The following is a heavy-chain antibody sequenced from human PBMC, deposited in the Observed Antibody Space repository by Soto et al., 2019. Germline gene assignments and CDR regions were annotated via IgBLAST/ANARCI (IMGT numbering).Heavy chain of an antibody. J-gene: IGHJ4*02. CDR3: ARGDYIWGSWRFWIY. CDR1: GGSFSGYY. Sequence: PSETLSLTCAVYGGSFSGYYWSWIRQPPGKGLEWIGEVNHSGSTNYNPSLKSRVTISVDTSKNQFSLKLSSVTAADTAVYYCARGDYIWGSWRFWIYWGQGTLVTVSS. D-gene: IGHD3-16*01. CDR2: VNHSGST. V-gene: IGHV4-34*01.